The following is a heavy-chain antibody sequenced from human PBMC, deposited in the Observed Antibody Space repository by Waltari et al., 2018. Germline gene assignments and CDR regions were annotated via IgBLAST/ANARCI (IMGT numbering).Heavy chain of an antibody. V-gene: IGHV1-2*06. Sequence: QVQLVQSGAEVKKPGASVKVSCKASGYTFTGYYMHWVRQAPGQGLEWMGRINPNSGGTNYAQKFQGRVTMTRDTSISIAYMELSRLRSDDTAVYYCARVNDFWSGYRLYYFDYWGQGTLVTVSS. J-gene: IGHJ4*02. CDR2: INPNSGGT. CDR1: GYTFTGYY. D-gene: IGHD3-3*01. CDR3: ARVNDFWSGYRLYYFDY.